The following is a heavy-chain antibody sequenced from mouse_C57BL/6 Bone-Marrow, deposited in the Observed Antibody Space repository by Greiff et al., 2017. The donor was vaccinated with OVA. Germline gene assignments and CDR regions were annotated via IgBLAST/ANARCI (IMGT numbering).Heavy chain of an antibody. Sequence: QVQLQQSGPGLVAPSQSLSITCTVSGFSLTSYGVDWVRQPPGKGLECLGVIWGGGSTYYNSALMSRLSISKDNSKSQVFLKMNSLQTDKTDRYDCAKRDYAMDYWGQGTSVTVSS. J-gene: IGHJ4*01. CDR1: GFSLTSYG. CDR2: IWGGGST. CDR3: AKRDYAMDY. V-gene: IGHV2-9*01.